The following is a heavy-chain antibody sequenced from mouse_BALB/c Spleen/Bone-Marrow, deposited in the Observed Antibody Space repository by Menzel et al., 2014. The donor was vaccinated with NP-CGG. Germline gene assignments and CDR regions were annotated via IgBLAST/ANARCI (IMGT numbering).Heavy chain of an antibody. CDR3: ARGDYYGGSFFAY. J-gene: IGHJ3*01. Sequence: EAQRVESGADLVKPGASVKLSCTASGFNIKDTYMHWVKQRPEQGLEWIGRIDPANGNTKYDPKFQGKATITADTSSNTAYLQLSSLTSEDTAVYYCARGDYYGGSFFAYWGQGTLVTVSA. V-gene: IGHV14-3*02. D-gene: IGHD1-1*01. CDR2: IDPANGNT. CDR1: GFNIKDTY.